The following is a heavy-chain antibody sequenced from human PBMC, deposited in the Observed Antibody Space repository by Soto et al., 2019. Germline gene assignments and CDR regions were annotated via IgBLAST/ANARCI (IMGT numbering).Heavy chain of an antibody. CDR1: GFTFSSYA. J-gene: IGHJ4*02. CDR3: AKPLDCTNGVCSCFDY. V-gene: IGHV3-23*01. Sequence: GSLRLSCAASGFTFSSYAMSWVRQAPGKGLEGVSAISGSGGSTYYADSVKGRFTISRDNSKNTLYLQMNSLRAEDTAVYYCAKPLDCTNGVCSCFDYWGQGTLVTVSS. D-gene: IGHD2-8*01. CDR2: ISGSGGST.